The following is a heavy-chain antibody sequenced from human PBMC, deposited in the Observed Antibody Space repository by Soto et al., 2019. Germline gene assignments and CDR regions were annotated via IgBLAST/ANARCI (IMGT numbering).Heavy chain of an antibody. J-gene: IGHJ4*02. CDR3: ARRLGTGSFFDF. CDR1: GYTITELS. V-gene: IGHV1-24*01. Sequence: VAVKVPRKVSGYTITELSRHWVRQPTGEGLEWMGVCDLEYGETIYAQRFQGRVTMTEESSADTPYMELSSLRSEDTAIYYCARRLGTGSFFDFWGQGTLVTVSS. CDR2: CDLEYGET. D-gene: IGHD6-19*01.